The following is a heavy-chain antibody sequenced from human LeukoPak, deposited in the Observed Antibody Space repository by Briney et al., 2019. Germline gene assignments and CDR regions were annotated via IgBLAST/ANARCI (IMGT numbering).Heavy chain of an antibody. CDR1: GGTFSSYA. CDR3: ARVRAARPDGYYYYMDV. CDR2: IIPIFGTA. J-gene: IGHJ6*03. D-gene: IGHD6-6*01. Sequence: ASVEVSCKASGGTFSSYAISWVRQAPGQGLEWMGGIIPIFGTANYAQKFQGRVTITTDESTSTAYMELSSLRSEDTAVYYCARVRAARPDGYYYYMDVWGKGTTVTVSS. V-gene: IGHV1-69*05.